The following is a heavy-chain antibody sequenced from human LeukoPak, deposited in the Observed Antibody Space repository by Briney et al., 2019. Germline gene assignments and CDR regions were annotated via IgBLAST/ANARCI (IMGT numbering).Heavy chain of an antibody. CDR2: IYYTGST. CDR1: GGSISTNY. D-gene: IGHD3-10*01. V-gene: IGHV4-59*01. Sequence: SETLSLTCTVSGGSISTNYWSWIRQPPGKGLEWIGYIYYTGSTNYNPSLKSRVTISIDTSNNQFSLKVSSVTAADTAVYYCARSYYGSGSYYSFLYWGQGTLVTVSS. CDR3: ARSYYGSGSYYSFLY. J-gene: IGHJ4*02.